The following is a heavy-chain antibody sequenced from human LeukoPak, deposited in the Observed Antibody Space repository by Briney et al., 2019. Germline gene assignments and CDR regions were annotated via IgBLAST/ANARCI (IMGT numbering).Heavy chain of an antibody. Sequence: PGGSLRLSCVVSGITFSGYSMIWVRQAPGKGLEWLSFMTTSGNTIFYAESVKDRFTISRDNAKKSLYLQMNSLRDEDTAVYYCAKDQRGFDKPIDYWGQGTLVTVSS. V-gene: IGHV3-48*02. CDR2: MTTSGNTI. CDR3: AKDQRGFDKPIDY. J-gene: IGHJ4*02. D-gene: IGHD5-12*01. CDR1: GITFSGYS.